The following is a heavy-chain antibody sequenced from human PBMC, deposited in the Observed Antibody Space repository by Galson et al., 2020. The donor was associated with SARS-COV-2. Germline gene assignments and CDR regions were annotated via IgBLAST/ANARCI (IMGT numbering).Heavy chain of an antibody. CDR2: FDPEDGET. Sequence: ASVKVSCKVSGYTLTELSMHWVRQAPGKGLEWMGGFDPEDGETIYAQQFQGRVTMTEDTSTDTAYMELSSLRSEDTAVYYCATAPTIFGDPQGYYYYYGMDVWGQGTTVTVSS. V-gene: IGHV1-24*01. CDR1: GYTLTELS. D-gene: IGHD3-3*01. CDR3: ATAPTIFGDPQGYYYYYGMDV. J-gene: IGHJ6*02.